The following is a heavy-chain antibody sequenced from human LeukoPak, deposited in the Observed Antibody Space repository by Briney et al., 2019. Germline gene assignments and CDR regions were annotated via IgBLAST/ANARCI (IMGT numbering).Heavy chain of an antibody. J-gene: IGHJ4*02. CDR3: AKRSGYRFDY. Sequence: GGSLRLSCAASAFTYNSYAVSWVRQAPGKGLEWVSTISGSGDSTYYADSVKGRFTISRDNSKNTLYLQMNSLRAEDTAVYYCAKRSGYRFDYWGQGTLVTVSS. D-gene: IGHD5-12*01. CDR2: ISGSGDST. V-gene: IGHV3-23*01. CDR1: AFTYNSYA.